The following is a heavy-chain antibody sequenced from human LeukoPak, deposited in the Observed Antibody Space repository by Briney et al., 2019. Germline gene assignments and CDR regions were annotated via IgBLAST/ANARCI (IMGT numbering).Heavy chain of an antibody. D-gene: IGHD3-3*01. Sequence: ASVKVSCKASGYTFTSYYMHWVRQAPGQGLEWMGIINPSGGSTSYAQKFQGRVTMTRDMSTSTVYMELSSLRSEDTADYYCARAGGSHDFWSGYYDFWGQGTLVTVSS. CDR1: GYTFTSYY. CDR3: ARAGGSHDFWSGYYDF. J-gene: IGHJ4*02. CDR2: INPSGGST. V-gene: IGHV1-46*01.